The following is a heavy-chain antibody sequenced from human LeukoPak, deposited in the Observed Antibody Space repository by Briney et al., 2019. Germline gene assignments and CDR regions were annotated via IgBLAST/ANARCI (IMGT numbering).Heavy chain of an antibody. CDR2: IYYSGST. CDR3: ARALVTAILYED. J-gene: IGHJ4*02. Sequence: SETLSLTCSVSGGSVSSGSYFWSWIRQPPGKGLEWIGYIYYSGSTNYSPSLKSRVTISVDTSKNQFSLKLSSVTAADTAVYYCARALVTAILYEDWGQGTLVTVSS. V-gene: IGHV4-61*01. CDR1: GGSVSSGSYF. D-gene: IGHD2-21*02.